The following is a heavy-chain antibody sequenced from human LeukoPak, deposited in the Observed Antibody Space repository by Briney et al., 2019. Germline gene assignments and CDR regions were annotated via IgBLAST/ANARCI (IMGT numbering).Heavy chain of an antibody. D-gene: IGHD6-13*01. Sequence: PSETLPLTCAVYGGSFSGYYWSWIRQPPGKGLEWVGEINHSGSTNYNPSLKSRVTISVDTSKNQFSLKLSSVTAADTAVYYCARLLAAADYWGQGTLVTVSS. V-gene: IGHV4-34*01. CDR2: INHSGST. J-gene: IGHJ4*02. CDR3: ARLLAAADY. CDR1: GGSFSGYY.